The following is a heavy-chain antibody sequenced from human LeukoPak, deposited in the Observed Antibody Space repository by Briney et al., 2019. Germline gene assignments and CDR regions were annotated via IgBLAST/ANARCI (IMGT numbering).Heavy chain of an antibody. CDR1: GYTFTSYD. J-gene: IGHJ4*02. Sequence: ASVKVSCKASGYTFTSYDINWVRQATGQGLEWMGWMNPNSGNTGYAQKLQGRVTMTTDTSRSTAYMELRSLRSDDTAVYYCARDTYYYDSSGYSDYWGQGTLVTVSS. V-gene: IGHV1-8*01. CDR3: ARDTYYYDSSGYSDY. D-gene: IGHD3-22*01. CDR2: MNPNSGNT.